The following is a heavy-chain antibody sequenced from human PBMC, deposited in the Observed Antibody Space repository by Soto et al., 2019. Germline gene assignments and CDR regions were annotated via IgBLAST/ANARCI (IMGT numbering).Heavy chain of an antibody. Sequence: SGAEVKKPGASVKVPCQASGYIFTNFALHWVRQAPGQRLEWVGWIHTGSQDTKYSQKFQGRVTFTRDTSASTAYMEVRAQKSEDTAGYFCARGTSGLLDYWGQGTRVTVSS. CDR3: ARGTSGLLDY. CDR2: IHTGSQDT. J-gene: IGHJ4*02. CDR1: GYIFTNFA. V-gene: IGHV1-3*04. D-gene: IGHD3-16*01.